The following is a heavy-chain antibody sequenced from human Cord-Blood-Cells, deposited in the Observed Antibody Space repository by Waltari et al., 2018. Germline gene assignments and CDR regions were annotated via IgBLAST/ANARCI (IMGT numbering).Heavy chain of an antibody. J-gene: IGHJ5*02. V-gene: IGHV4-38-2*01. CDR2: IYHSGST. D-gene: IGHD2-2*01. CDR1: GYSISSGYY. CDR3: ARVGNCSSTSCYRNWFDP. Sequence: QVQLQESGPGLVKPSETLSLTCAVSGYSISSGYYWGWIRQPPGKGLEWIGSIYHSGSTYYNPSLKRRVTISVDTSKNQFSLKLSSVTAADTAVYYCARVGNCSSTSCYRNWFDPWGQGTLVTVSS.